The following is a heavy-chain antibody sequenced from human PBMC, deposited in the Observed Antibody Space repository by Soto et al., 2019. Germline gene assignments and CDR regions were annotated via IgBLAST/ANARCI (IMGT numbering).Heavy chain of an antibody. Sequence: ASVKVSCKASGYTFTSYGISWVRQAPGQGLEWMGWISAYNGNTNYAQKLQGRVTMTTDTSTSTAYMELRSLRSDDTAVYYCARDYYDSSGEVRNDFDYWGQGTLVTVS. J-gene: IGHJ4*02. D-gene: IGHD3-22*01. CDR2: ISAYNGNT. CDR1: GYTFTSYG. V-gene: IGHV1-18*01. CDR3: ARDYYDSSGEVRNDFDY.